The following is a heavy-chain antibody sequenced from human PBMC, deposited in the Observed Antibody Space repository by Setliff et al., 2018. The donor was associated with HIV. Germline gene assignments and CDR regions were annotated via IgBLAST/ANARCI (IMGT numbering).Heavy chain of an antibody. CDR3: ASWGRARRANYNFWSGSSWFDP. CDR1: GGSLNRHY. D-gene: IGHD3-3*01. Sequence: SETLSLTCSVSGGSLNRHYWSWIRQHPGKGLEWIGNIFYNGSTYYNPSLKSRITISVDTSKNQFSLNLRSVTAADTAVYYCASWGRARRANYNFWSGSSWFDPWGQGILVTVSS. CDR2: IFYNGST. J-gene: IGHJ5*02. V-gene: IGHV4-59*06.